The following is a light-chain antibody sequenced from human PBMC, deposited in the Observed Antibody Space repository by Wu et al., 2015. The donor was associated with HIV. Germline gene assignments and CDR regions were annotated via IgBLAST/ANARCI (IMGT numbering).Light chain of an antibody. CDR1: QSVSSSY. V-gene: IGKV3-20*01. CDR3: QQYGSSPLFT. Sequence: EIVLTQSPGTLSLSPGERATLSCRASQSVSSSYLAWYQQEPGQAPRLLIFGASSRATGIPDRFSGGGSGTDFTLTISRLEPEDFAVYYCQQYGSSPLFTFGPGTKGGY. J-gene: IGKJ3*01. CDR2: GAS.